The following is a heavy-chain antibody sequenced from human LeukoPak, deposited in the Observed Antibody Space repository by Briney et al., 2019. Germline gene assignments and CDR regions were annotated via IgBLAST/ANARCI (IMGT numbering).Heavy chain of an antibody. V-gene: IGHV4-34*01. CDR2: INHSGST. CDR1: GVSFSGYY. J-gene: IGHJ6*03. Sequence: SETLSLTCAVYGVSFSGYYWSWIRQPPGKGLEWIGEINHSGSTNYNPSLKSRVTISVDTSKNQFSLKLSSVTAADTAVYYCARRVSYYGSGSYFVYYYMDVWGKGTTVTVSS. CDR3: ARRVSYYGSGSYFVYYYMDV. D-gene: IGHD3-10*01.